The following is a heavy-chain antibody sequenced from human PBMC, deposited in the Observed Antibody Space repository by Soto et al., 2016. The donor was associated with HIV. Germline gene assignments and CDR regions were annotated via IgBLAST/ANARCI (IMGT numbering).Heavy chain of an antibody. CDR2: ISRSSTPI. Sequence: EVQLVESGGGLVQPGGSLRLSCEASGFTFSSYSMNWVRQAPGRGLEWVSYISRSSTPIYYADSVKGRFTISRDNAKNSLYLQMNSLTAEDTAVYYCARDPRDYGDSAWFDPWGQGALVTVSS. J-gene: IGHJ5*02. V-gene: IGHV3-48*01. CDR3: ARDPRDYGDSAWFDP. D-gene: IGHD4-17*01. CDR1: GFTFSSYS.